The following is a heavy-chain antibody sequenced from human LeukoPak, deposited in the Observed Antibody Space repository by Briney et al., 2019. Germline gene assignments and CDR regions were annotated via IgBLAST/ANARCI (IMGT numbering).Heavy chain of an antibody. D-gene: IGHD3-10*01. CDR1: GYTLTELS. Sequence: ASAKVSCKVSGYTLTELSMHWVRQAPGEGLEWMGGFDPEDGETIYAQKFQGRVTMTEDTSTDTAYMELSSLRSEDTAVYYCATLLIYYGSGKLQDYWGQGTLVTVSS. V-gene: IGHV1-24*01. CDR3: ATLLIYYGSGKLQDY. CDR2: FDPEDGET. J-gene: IGHJ4*02.